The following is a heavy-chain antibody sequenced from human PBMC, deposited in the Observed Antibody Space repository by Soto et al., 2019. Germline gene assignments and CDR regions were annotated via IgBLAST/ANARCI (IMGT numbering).Heavy chain of an antibody. J-gene: IGHJ6*03. V-gene: IGHV3-7*01. D-gene: IGHD5-18*01. CDR1: GFTFSSYW. Sequence: GGSLRLSCAASGFTFSSYWMSWVRQAPGKGLEWVANIKQDGSEKYYVDSVKGRFTISRDNAKNSLYLQMNSLRAEDTAVYYCARSDTAMFGENYYYYYMDVWGKGTTVTVSS. CDR2: IKQDGSEK. CDR3: ARSDTAMFGENYYYYYMDV.